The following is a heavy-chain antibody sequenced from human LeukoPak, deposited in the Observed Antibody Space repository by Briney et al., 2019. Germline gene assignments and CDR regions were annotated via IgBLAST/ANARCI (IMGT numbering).Heavy chain of an antibody. D-gene: IGHD4-23*01. Sequence: PGGSLRLSWAASGYTFSDYWMSWVRQAPGKGLERVANIKPDGRDKYHVDSVKGPFTISRDNAKAPLYLLMNSLRAEVTAVYYSARGRFCDSGNCYLDYWGQGTLVTVSS. V-gene: IGHV3-7*01. J-gene: IGHJ4*02. CDR2: IKPDGRDK. CDR3: ARGRFCDSGNCYLDY. CDR1: GYTFSDYW.